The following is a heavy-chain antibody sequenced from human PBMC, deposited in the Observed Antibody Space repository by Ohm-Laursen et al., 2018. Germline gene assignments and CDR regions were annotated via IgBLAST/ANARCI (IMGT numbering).Heavy chain of an antibody. J-gene: IGHJ4*02. CDR3: ARLTSLGCDY. Sequence: TLSLTCPVSGGSISDYFWGWARQPSGKGLEWIGRVYTNGRPMYSSSLKSRVTISLDTSKNQFSLNLKSVTAADTALYYCARLTSLGCDYWGQGTLVTVSS. CDR1: GGSISDYF. V-gene: IGHV4-4*07. D-gene: IGHD7-27*01. CDR2: VYTNGRP.